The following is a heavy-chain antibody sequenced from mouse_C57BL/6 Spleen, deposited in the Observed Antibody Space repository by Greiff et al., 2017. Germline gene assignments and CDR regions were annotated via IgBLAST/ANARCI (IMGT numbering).Heavy chain of an antibody. V-gene: IGHV1-85*01. Sequence: QVQLQQSGPELVKPGASVKLSCKASGYTFTSYDINWVKQRPGQGLEWIGWIYPRDGSTKYNETFKGKATLTVDKSSSTAYMELHSLTSEDSTVFFCARNYYCSSPPWYFDVGGTGTTVTVSS. J-gene: IGHJ1*03. CDR3: ARNYYCSSPPWYFDV. CDR1: GYTFTSYD. D-gene: IGHD1-1*01. CDR2: IYPRDGST.